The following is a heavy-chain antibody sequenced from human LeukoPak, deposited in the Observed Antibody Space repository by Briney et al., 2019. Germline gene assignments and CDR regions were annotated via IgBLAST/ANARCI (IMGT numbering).Heavy chain of an antibody. CDR2: INYRGTT. J-gene: IGHJ4*02. V-gene: IGHV4-39*07. CDR1: GGPISSGDYY. D-gene: IGHD1-26*01. Sequence: KPSETLSLTRTVSGGPISSGDYYWGWIRQPPGMGPEWIGSINYRGTTYYNPSLQSRVAISVDTSKNQFSLQLTSVTATDTAVYYCARVSRDSGNYYTFLDYWGQGTLVTVSS. CDR3: ARVSRDSGNYYTFLDY.